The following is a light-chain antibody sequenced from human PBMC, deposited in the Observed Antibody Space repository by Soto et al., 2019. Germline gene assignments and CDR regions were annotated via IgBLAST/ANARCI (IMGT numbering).Light chain of an antibody. CDR2: DVS. J-gene: IGLJ3*02. CDR1: SSDIGSHNF. Sequence: QSALTQPASVSGSPGQSITISCTGISSDIGSHNFVSWYQQHPGKAPKLIISDVSNRPSGVSNRFSGSKSGNTASLTLSGHQADDEADYYCSSYAGSTSVVFGGGTKLTVL. V-gene: IGLV2-14*03. CDR3: SSYAGSTSVV.